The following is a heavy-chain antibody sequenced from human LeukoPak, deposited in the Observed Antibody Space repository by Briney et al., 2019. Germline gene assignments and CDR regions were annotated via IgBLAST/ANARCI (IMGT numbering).Heavy chain of an antibody. V-gene: IGHV4-38-2*02. J-gene: IGHJ4*02. D-gene: IGHD6-13*01. CDR3: ARLDSSSLEGDY. Sequence: PSETLSLTCTVSGYSISSGYYWGWIRQPPGKGLEWIGSIYHSGSTYYNPSLKSRVTISVDTSKNQFSLKLSSVTAADTAVYYCARLDSSSLEGDYWGQGTLVTVSS. CDR1: GYSISSGYY. CDR2: IYHSGST.